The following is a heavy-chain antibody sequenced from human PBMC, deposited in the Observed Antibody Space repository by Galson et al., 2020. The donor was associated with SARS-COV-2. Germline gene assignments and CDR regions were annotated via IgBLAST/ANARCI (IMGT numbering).Heavy chain of an antibody. V-gene: IGHV1-69*10. J-gene: IGHJ6*02. D-gene: IGHD3-22*01. CDR3: ARVEDSSGGYYYGMDV. CDR1: GGTFSSYA. CDR2: IIPILGIA. Sequence: SVKVSCKASGGTFSSYAISWVRQAPGQGLEWMGGIIPILGIANYAQKFQGRVTITADKSTSTAYMELSSLRSEDTAVYYCARVEDSSGGYYYGMDVWGQGTTVTVSS.